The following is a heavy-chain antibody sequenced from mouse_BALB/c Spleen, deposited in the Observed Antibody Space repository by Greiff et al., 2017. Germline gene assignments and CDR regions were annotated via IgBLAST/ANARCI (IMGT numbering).Heavy chain of an antibody. CDR2: IWAGGST. CDR1: GFSFTSYG. V-gene: IGHV2-9*02. CDR3: ARDRRLLRLREYAMDY. D-gene: IGHD1-2*01. J-gene: IGHJ4*01. Sequence: VQLQESGPGLVAPSQSLSITCTVSGFSFTSYGVHWVRQPPGKGLEWLGVIWAGGSTNYNSALMSRLSTSKDNSTSQVFLKMNSLQTDDTAMYYCARDRRLLRLREYAMDYWGQGTTVTVSS.